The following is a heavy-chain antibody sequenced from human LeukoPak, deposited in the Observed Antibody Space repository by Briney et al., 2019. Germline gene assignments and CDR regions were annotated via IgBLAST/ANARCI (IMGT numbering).Heavy chain of an antibody. CDR2: IWYDGSKK. V-gene: IGHV3-33*01. D-gene: IGHD4-11*01. Sequence: GGSLRLSCAASGFMFGNYGMNWVRQAQGQGLEWVALIWYDGSKKYYADSVKGRFTVSRDNSENTLYLQMNSLRADDTAVYYCARGLQPPVLYGMDVWGQGTTVTVSS. J-gene: IGHJ6*02. CDR1: GFMFGNYG. CDR3: ARGLQPPVLYGMDV.